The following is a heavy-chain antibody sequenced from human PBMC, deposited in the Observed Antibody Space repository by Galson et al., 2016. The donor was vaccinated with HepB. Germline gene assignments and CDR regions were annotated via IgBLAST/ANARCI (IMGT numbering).Heavy chain of an antibody. Sequence: SLRLSCAASGFSFRNFVMSWVRQAPGKGLEWVAGIRREGGDTYYADSLQGRVTISRDTYRNTVSLQMNSLRAEDTAVYYCAKVTTDCVGDCCVTFEYWGPGSMVTVSS. CDR3: AKVTTDCVGDCCVTFEY. J-gene: IGHJ4*02. CDR2: IRREGGDT. V-gene: IGHV3-23*01. D-gene: IGHD2-21*02. CDR1: GFSFRNFV.